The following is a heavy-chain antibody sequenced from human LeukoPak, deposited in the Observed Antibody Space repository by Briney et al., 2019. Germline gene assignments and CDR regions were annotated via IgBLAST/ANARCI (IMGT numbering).Heavy chain of an antibody. Sequence: PGGSLRLSFGATEFTVRDNYMAWVRQAPGKGLEWVSVIYSGGSTYYADSVKGQFTISRDNSKNTLYLQMNSLRAEDTAVYYCARHRFVLDAFDICGEGTLVTVSS. CDR2: IYSGGST. J-gene: IGHJ3*02. CDR1: EFTVRDNY. D-gene: IGHD3-10*01. V-gene: IGHV3-53*01. CDR3: ARHRFVLDAFDI.